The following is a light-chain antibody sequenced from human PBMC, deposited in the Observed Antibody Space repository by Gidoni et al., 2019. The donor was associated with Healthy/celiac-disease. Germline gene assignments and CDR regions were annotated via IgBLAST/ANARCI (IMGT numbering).Light chain of an antibody. CDR1: QSVSSY. CDR3: QQRSNWPLIT. J-gene: IGKJ5*01. CDR2: DAS. V-gene: IGKV3-11*01. Sequence: EIVLTQSPATLSLSPGERATLSCRDSQSVSSYLAWYQQKPGQAPRLLIYDASNRATGIPARFSGSGSGTDFTLTSSSLEPEDFAVYYCQQRSNWPLITFGQGTRLEIK.